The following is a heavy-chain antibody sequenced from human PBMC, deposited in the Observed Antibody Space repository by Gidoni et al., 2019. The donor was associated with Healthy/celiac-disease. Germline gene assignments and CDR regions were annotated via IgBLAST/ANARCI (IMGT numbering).Heavy chain of an antibody. CDR3: ARPAVAASYDFDY. Sequence: QVQLVQSGAEVTQPGASLKLSCNASGYTFTGYYMHWVRQAHGQGLEWMGWINPNSGGTNDAQKCQGRVTMTRETSIRTAYMELSRLRSDDTAVYDCARPAVAASYDFDYWGQGTLVTVSS. J-gene: IGHJ4*02. CDR2: INPNSGGT. V-gene: IGHV1-2*02. CDR1: GYTFTGYY. D-gene: IGHD6-19*01.